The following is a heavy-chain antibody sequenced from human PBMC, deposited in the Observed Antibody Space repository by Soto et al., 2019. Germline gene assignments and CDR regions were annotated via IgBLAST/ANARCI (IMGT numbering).Heavy chain of an antibody. CDR2: ISGYTSNT. D-gene: IGHD6-13*01. V-gene: IGHV1-18*01. Sequence: QVQLVQSGAEVKKPGASVKVSCKASGYTFTNYGINWVRQGPGQGLEWMGWISGYTSNTNYAQKLQGRVTMTTDTSTRTAYMELKSLRSDDTAVYYCARDQGESRSWYFGDAFDIWGQGTMVAVSS. CDR1: GYTFTNYG. J-gene: IGHJ3*02. CDR3: ARDQGESRSWYFGDAFDI.